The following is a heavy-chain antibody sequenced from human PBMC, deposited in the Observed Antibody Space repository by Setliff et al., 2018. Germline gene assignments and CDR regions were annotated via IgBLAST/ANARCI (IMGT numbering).Heavy chain of an antibody. D-gene: IGHD3-22*01. Sequence: ASVKVSCKASGGTFTNYGVSWVRQAPGQGLEWMGGTIPGGGSTTYAQKFQGRVTMTRDTSTSTVYMELSSLRTEDTAVYYCARGYYDSYARYYVVGDYWGQGTPVTVSS. V-gene: IGHV1-46*01. J-gene: IGHJ4*02. CDR1: GGTFTNYG. CDR2: TIPGGGST. CDR3: ARGYYDSYARYYVVGDY.